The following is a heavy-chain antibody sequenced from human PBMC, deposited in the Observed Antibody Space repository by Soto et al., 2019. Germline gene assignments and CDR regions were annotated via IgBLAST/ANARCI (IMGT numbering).Heavy chain of an antibody. CDR1: GIIFTGYG. Sequence: QVHLVESGGGVVQPGGSLRLSCAVPGIIFTGYGMHWVRQAPGKGLEWVAIIRFDGSNIHYADSVKGRFTISRDNSKNMLDLQMSSLRAEDTAVYYCARDGVGGTVFFRYFDYWGKGALLTVSS. CDR3: ARDGVGGTVFFRYFDY. V-gene: IGHV3-30*02. D-gene: IGHD1-26*01. CDR2: IRFDGSNI. J-gene: IGHJ4*02.